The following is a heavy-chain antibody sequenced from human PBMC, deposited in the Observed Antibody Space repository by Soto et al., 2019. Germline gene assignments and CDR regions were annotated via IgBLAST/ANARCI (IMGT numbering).Heavy chain of an antibody. V-gene: IGHV1-2*04. CDR3: ARGQPSGGNWFDP. CDR2: INPNSGGT. J-gene: IGHJ5*02. CDR1: GYTFTGYY. Sequence: ASVKVSCKASGYTFTGYYMHWVRQAPGQGLEWMGWINPNSGGTNYAQKFQGWVTMTRDTSISTAYMELSRLRSDDTAVYYCARGQPSGGNWFDPWGQGTLVTVSS. D-gene: IGHD1-26*01.